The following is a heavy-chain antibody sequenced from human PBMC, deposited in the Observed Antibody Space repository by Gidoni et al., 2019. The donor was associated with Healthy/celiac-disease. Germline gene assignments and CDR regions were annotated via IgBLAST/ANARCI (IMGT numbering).Heavy chain of an antibody. D-gene: IGHD5-12*01. CDR2: IIPILGIA. Sequence: QVQLVQSGAEVKKPGSSVKVSCKASGGTFSSYAISWVRQAPGQGLEWMGRIIPILGIANYAQKFQGRVTITADKSTSTAYMELSSLRSEDTAVYYCARVTSRDGYHAAGWFDPWGQGTLVTVSS. V-gene: IGHV1-69*04. CDR1: GGTFSSYA. J-gene: IGHJ5*02. CDR3: ARVTSRDGYHAAGWFDP.